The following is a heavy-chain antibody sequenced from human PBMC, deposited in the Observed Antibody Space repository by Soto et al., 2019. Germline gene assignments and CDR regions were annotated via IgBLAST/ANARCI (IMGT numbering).Heavy chain of an antibody. CDR1: GFSFSDYY. V-gene: IGHV3-72*01. Sequence: EVQLVESGGGLVQPGWSLRLSCAASGFSFSDYYINWVRQAPGKGLEWVCRTRNKASSYTTDYATFVKGRFTISRDDSKNLMYLQMTSLNPEDTAVNYCAREGSSRGSDSESRGQGTLVSGSS. CDR2: TRNKASSYTT. CDR3: AREGSSRGSDSES. D-gene: IGHD3-22*01. J-gene: IGHJ4*02.